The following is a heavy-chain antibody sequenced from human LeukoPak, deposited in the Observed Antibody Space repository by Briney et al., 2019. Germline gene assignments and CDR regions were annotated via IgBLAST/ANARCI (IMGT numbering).Heavy chain of an antibody. J-gene: IGHJ5*02. CDR3: ARDGEYYYDSSGYYPGYSWFDP. CDR1: GGTFSGYA. CDR2: IIPIFGTA. Sequence: PSVNVSCKASGGTFSGYAISWVRQAPGQGLEWMGGIIPIFGTANYAQKFQGRVTITTDESTSTAYMELSSLRSEDTAVYYCARDGEYYYDSSGYYPGYSWFDPWGQGTLVTVSS. V-gene: IGHV1-69*05. D-gene: IGHD3-22*01.